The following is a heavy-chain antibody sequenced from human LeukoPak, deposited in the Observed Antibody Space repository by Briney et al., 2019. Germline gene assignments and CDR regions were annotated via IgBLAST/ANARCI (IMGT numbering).Heavy chain of an antibody. D-gene: IGHD5-18*01. CDR1: GGSVNNYY. J-gene: IGHJ4*02. CDR2: VYYSGST. Sequence: SGTLSLTCTVSGGSVNNYYWGWIRQPPGIGLDWIGIVYYSGSTYYNPSLKSRVTISFDTSKNQFSLKLNSVTAADTAVYYCARVGSGYSYGPFDYWGQGTLVTVSS. V-gene: IGHV4-39*07. CDR3: ARVGSGYSYGPFDY.